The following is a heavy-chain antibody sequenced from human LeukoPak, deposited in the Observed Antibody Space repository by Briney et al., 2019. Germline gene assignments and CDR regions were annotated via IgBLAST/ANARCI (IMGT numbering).Heavy chain of an antibody. Sequence: ASVKLSCTAAGYTFASYDISWVRQAPGQGLEWLGWMIPNSGNTGYAQKFQGRVTMTRNTSINTAYMEMSSRRSEDTAVYYCARGNFYSRGYFLSDAFDIWGQGTMVTVSS. D-gene: IGHD3-22*01. J-gene: IGHJ3*02. CDR1: GYTFASYD. V-gene: IGHV1-8*01. CDR2: MIPNSGNT. CDR3: ARGNFYSRGYFLSDAFDI.